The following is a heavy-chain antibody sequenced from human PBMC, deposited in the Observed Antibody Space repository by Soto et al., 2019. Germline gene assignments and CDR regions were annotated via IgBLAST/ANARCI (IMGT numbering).Heavy chain of an antibody. J-gene: IGHJ4*02. CDR1: GFTFSDHY. CDR3: ARVSGSYFIDY. CDR2: TRNKANSYTT. Sequence: EVQLVESGGGLVQPGGSLRLSCAASGFTFSDHYMDWVRQAPGKGLEWVGRTRNKANSYTTEYAASVKGRFTISRDDSRNSLYLQMNSLKTEDTAVYYCARVSGSYFIDYWGQETLVTVSS. D-gene: IGHD1-26*01. V-gene: IGHV3-72*01.